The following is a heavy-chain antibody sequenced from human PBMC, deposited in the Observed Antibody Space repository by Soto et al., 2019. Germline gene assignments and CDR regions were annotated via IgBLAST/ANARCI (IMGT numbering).Heavy chain of an antibody. Sequence: EVQLVESGGGLVQPGGSLRLSCAASGFTFSDHYMDWVRQAPGKGLEWVGRIRNKANSYSIQYGGSVKGGFIVSRDDSQDSLYLQMNNLNVEDRALYYFVRVRLSGPSARKVYDFGGEGIMVTVSS. CDR2: IRNKANSYSI. V-gene: IGHV3-72*01. D-gene: IGHD3-16*01. CDR1: GFTFSDHY. CDR3: VRVRLSGPSARKVYDF. J-gene: IGHJ3*01.